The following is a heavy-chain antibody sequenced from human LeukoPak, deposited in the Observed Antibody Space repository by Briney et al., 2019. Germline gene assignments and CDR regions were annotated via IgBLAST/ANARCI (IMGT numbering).Heavy chain of an antibody. J-gene: IGHJ4*02. CDR3: AIEVWFRVDS. CDR2: IDQYGGQR. CDR1: VFTSSVYW. Sequence: PGGSLRLSCAASVFTSSVYWMTWVRQAPGKGLEWVATIDQYGGQRYYVDSVKGRFTISRDNAENSLFLQMNSLRADDTAVYYCAIEVWFRVDSWGQGTLVTVSS. V-gene: IGHV3-7*05. D-gene: IGHD3-10*01.